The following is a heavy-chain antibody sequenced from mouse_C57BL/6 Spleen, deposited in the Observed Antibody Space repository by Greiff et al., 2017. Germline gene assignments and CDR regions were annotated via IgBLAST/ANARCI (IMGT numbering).Heavy chain of an antibody. V-gene: IGHV5-16*01. CDR1: GFTFSDYY. CDR2: INYDGSST. D-gene: IGHD3-2*02. J-gene: IGHJ4*01. Sequence: EVQVVESEGGLVQPGSSMKLSCTASGFTFSDYYMAWVRQVPEKGLEWVANINYDGSSTYYLDSLKSRFIISRDNAKNILYLQMSSLKSEDTATYYCAREGDSSGYYAMDYWGQGTSVTVSS. CDR3: AREGDSSGYYAMDY.